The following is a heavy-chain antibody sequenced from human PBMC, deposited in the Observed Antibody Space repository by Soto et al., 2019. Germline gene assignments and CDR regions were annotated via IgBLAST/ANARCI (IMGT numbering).Heavy chain of an antibody. D-gene: IGHD6-19*01. CDR3: ARGGRQWLVTSDFNY. J-gene: IGHJ4*02. Sequence: VQLVESGGGVVQPGRSLRLSCAASGFTFSDYAMHWVRQAPGKGLEWVAVVSHDGRNTHYADSVKGRFTISRDSSKDTVSLEMTSLRAEDTAVYYCARGGRQWLVTSDFNYWGQGALVTVSS. CDR2: VSHDGRNT. CDR1: GFTFSDYA. V-gene: IGHV3-30*03.